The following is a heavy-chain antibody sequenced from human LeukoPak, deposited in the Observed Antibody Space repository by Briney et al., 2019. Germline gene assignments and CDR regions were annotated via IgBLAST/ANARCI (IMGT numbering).Heavy chain of an antibody. V-gene: IGHV1-18*01. J-gene: IGHJ4*02. CDR1: GYTFTSYG. D-gene: IGHD6-19*01. Sequence: ASVKVSCKASGYTFTSYGISWVRQAPGQGLEWMGWISAYNGNTNYAQKLQGRVTMTTDTSTSTAYMELRSLRSDDTAAYYCARDPSTVAPQGVDYWGQGTLVTVSS. CDR2: ISAYNGNT. CDR3: ARDPSTVAPQGVDY.